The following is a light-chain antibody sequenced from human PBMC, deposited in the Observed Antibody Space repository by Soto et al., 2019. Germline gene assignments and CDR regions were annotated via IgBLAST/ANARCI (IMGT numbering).Light chain of an antibody. CDR2: LGS. J-gene: IGKJ2*01. CDR3: MQALQTPQYT. Sequence: DIVMTQSPLSLPVTPGEPASISCRSSQSLLHSNGYNYLDWYLQKPGQSPQLLIYLGSNRASGVPYRFSGSGSGTDFTLKISRVEAEDVGVYYCMQALQTPQYTFGQGTKLEIK. V-gene: IGKV2-28*01. CDR1: QSLLHSNGYNY.